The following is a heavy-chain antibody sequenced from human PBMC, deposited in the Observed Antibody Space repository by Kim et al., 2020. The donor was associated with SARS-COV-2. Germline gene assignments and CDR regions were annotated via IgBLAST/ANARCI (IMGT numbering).Heavy chain of an antibody. CDR3: ARGVRALRTLAGYYYAIDY. V-gene: IGHV1-8*01. D-gene: IGHD3-22*01. CDR1: GYTFTSYD. Sequence: ASVKVSCKASGYTFTSYDINWVRQATGQGLEWMGWMNPNSGNTGYAQKFQGRVTMTRNTSISTAYMELSSLRSEDTAVYYCARGVRALRTLAGYYYAIDYWGQGTLVTVSS. CDR2: MNPNSGNT. J-gene: IGHJ4*02.